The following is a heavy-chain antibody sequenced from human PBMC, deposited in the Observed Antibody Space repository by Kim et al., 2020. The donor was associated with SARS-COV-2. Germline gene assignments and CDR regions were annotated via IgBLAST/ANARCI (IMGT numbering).Heavy chain of an antibody. V-gene: IGHV1-69*13. CDR2: IIPIFGTA. Sequence: SVKVSCKASGGTFSSYAISWVRQAPGQGLEWMGGIIPIFGTANYAQKFQGRVTITADESTSTAYMELSSLRSEDTAVYYCAREYYYGSGSYPPNPGFFDYYYGMDVWGQGATVTVSS. CDR1: GGTFSSYA. CDR3: AREYYYGSGSYPPNPGFFDYYYGMDV. D-gene: IGHD3-10*01. J-gene: IGHJ6*02.